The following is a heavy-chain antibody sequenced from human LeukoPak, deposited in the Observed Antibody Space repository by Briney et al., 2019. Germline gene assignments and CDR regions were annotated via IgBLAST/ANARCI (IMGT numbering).Heavy chain of an antibody. CDR2: IYFSGST. Sequence: SETLSLTCKVSGGSISSSSYYWGWIRQPPGKGLEWIGSIYFSGSTYYNPSLKSRVTISVDTSKNQFSLKLNSVTAADTAVYYCARDLHGYCSGGSCYSGGWFDPWGQGTLVPVSS. J-gene: IGHJ5*02. D-gene: IGHD2-15*01. V-gene: IGHV4-39*07. CDR1: GGSISSSSYY. CDR3: ARDLHGYCSGGSCYSGGWFDP.